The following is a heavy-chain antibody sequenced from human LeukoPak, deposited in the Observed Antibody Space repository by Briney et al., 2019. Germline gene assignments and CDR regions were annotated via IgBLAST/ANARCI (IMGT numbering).Heavy chain of an antibody. CDR1: GYTFTTYA. CDR3: ARENNGYAYGFDY. V-gene: IGHV1-3*01. D-gene: IGHD5-12*01. Sequence: ASVKVSCKASGYTFTTYAMHWVRQAPGQRLEWLGWINGGNGNTKYSQSFQGRVTITRDTSASTAYMEVSSLRSEDTAVYYCARENNGYAYGFDYWGQGILVTVSS. J-gene: IGHJ4*02. CDR2: INGGNGNT.